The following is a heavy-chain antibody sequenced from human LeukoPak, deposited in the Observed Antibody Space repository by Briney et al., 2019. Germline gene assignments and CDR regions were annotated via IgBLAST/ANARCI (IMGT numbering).Heavy chain of an antibody. V-gene: IGHV3-48*03. CDR3: VRYYLFDP. Sequence: GGTLRLPCAASGYTISSEEMNWVRQAPGKGLEWISYISSAGTTKIYADSVKGRFTISRDNAKNSLYLQMNSLRAEDTAVYYFVRYYLFDPWG. J-gene: IGHJ5*02. CDR2: ISSAGTTK. CDR1: GYTISSEE.